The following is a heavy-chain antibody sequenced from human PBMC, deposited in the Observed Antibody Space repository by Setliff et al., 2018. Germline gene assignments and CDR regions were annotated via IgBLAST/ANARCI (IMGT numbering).Heavy chain of an antibody. D-gene: IGHD1-26*01. CDR1: GYSFTDYW. CDR3: ARSLVGATYSVYFDY. V-gene: IGHV5-51*01. Sequence: GESLKISCKGSGYSFTDYWIAWVRQTPGKGLEWMGTIYPGNADTRYSPSFQGQVTISTDTSINTAFLQWNNLKASDTAIYYCARSLVGATYSVYFDYWGQGGLVTVSS. CDR2: IYPGNADT. J-gene: IGHJ4*02.